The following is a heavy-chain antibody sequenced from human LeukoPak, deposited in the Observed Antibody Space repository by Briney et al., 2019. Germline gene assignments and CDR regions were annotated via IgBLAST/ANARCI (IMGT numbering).Heavy chain of an antibody. D-gene: IGHD6-13*01. CDR3: ARDSTPFYSSSSEAFDI. V-gene: IGHV3-21*01. J-gene: IGHJ3*02. CDR2: ISSSSSYI. CDR1: GFTFIDYS. Sequence: GGSLRLSCAASGFTFIDYSMNWVRQAPGKGLEWVSSISSSSSYIYYADSVKGRFTVSRDNAENSLYLQMSSLRAEDTAVYYCARDSTPFYSSSSEAFDIWGQGTMVTVSS.